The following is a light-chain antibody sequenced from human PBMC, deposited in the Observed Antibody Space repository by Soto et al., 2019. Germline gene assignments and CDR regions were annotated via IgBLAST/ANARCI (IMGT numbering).Light chain of an antibody. Sequence: EIVWTQSPGTLSLSPGERAALSCMASQSVSSSYLAWEQQKPGQAPRLLIYGASSRATGIPDRFSGSGSGTDFTLTISRLEPEDFAVYYCQQYGSSPWTFGQGTKVEIK. V-gene: IGKV3-20*01. J-gene: IGKJ1*01. CDR1: QSVSSSY. CDR3: QQYGSSPWT. CDR2: GAS.